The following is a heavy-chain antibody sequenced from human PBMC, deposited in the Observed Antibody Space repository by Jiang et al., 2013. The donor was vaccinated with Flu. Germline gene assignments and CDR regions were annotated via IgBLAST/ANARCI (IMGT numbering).Heavy chain of an antibody. J-gene: IGHJ2*01. CDR3: ARDNDADWYFDL. CDR2: WYDGSKK. V-gene: IGHV3-33*01. Sequence: GFTFSRYGMHWSARLQARGWNGGNYWYDGSKKFYTDSVTGRFTISRDNSNNTVYLQMDSLRAEDTAVYYCARDNDADWYFDLWGRGTLVTVSS. D-gene: IGHD1-1*01. CDR1: GFTFSRYG.